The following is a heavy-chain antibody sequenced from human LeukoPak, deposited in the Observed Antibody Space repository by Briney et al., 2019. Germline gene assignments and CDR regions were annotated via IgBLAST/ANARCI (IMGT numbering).Heavy chain of an antibody. J-gene: IGHJ3*01. V-gene: IGHV3-23*01. D-gene: IGHD1-26*01. CDR1: GFTFSSYA. Sequence: GGSLRLSCAASGFTFSSYAMSWVRQAPGKGLEWVSSIAGTGGSTYYADSVKGRFTLSRDNSENTLYLQLNSLRAEDSGIYYCAKAFRIVGIGNPDDAFDVWGQGTVVTVS. CDR2: IAGTGGST. CDR3: AKAFRIVGIGNPDDAFDV.